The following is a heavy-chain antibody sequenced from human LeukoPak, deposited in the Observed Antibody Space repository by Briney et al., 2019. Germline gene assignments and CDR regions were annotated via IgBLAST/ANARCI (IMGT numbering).Heavy chain of an antibody. D-gene: IGHD5-18*01. J-gene: IGHJ4*02. Sequence: PGGSLRLSCAGSGFTFSSYAMSWVRQAPGKGLEWVSAFSGTAGSTYYADSVKGRFTFYRDNSKNTLYLQMDSLRAEDTAVYYCVKGDTTMAPDYWGQGTLVTVSS. CDR2: FSGTAGST. CDR1: GFTFSSYA. CDR3: VKGDTTMAPDY. V-gene: IGHV3-23*01.